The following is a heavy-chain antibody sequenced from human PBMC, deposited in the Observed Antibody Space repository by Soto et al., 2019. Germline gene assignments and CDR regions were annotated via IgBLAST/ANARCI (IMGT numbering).Heavy chain of an antibody. D-gene: IGHD4-17*01. Sequence: ASLKVSCKASGYTFTRSGISWVRQAPGQGPEWMGWISSYNGDTNYAQTFQGRVTMTTDTSTSTAYMELRSLRSDDTAVYYCAIEGNDYGQIRAFDIWGQGTMVTVSS. J-gene: IGHJ3*02. CDR3: AIEGNDYGQIRAFDI. V-gene: IGHV1-18*01. CDR2: ISSYNGDT. CDR1: GYTFTRSG.